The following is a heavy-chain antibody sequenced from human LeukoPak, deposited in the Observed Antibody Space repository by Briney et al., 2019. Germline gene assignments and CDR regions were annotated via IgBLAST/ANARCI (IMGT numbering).Heavy chain of an antibody. Sequence: SETLSLTCTVSGGSISFSSYYWSWIRQPAGKGLEWIGRIYTSGGTNYSPSLKSRVTISVDTSKKRFSLKLSSVTAADTAVYYCGRSGYSYGADAFDIWGQGTMVTVSS. V-gene: IGHV4-61*02. CDR3: GRSGYSYGADAFDI. D-gene: IGHD5-18*01. CDR2: IYTSGGT. J-gene: IGHJ3*02. CDR1: GGSISFSSYY.